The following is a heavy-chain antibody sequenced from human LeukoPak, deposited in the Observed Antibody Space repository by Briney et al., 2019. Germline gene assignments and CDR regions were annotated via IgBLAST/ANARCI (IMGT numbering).Heavy chain of an antibody. V-gene: IGHV1-18*01. CDR2: ISAYNGNT. Sequence: ASVKVSCKTSGYSFTSNGISWVRQAPGQGLEWMGWISAYNGNTKYAQKLQGRVTMTTDTSTSTAYMELRSLRSGDTAGYYCAKSSSSGRFDYWGQGTLVTVSS. CDR1: GYSFTSNG. J-gene: IGHJ4*02. CDR3: AKSSSSGRFDY. D-gene: IGHD6-19*01.